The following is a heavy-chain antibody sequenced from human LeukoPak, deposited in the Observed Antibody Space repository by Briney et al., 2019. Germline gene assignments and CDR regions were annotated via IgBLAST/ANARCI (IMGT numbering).Heavy chain of an antibody. CDR1: GFTFRDYY. CDR3: AREVVIFPDYYYYGMDV. D-gene: IGHD3-9*01. J-gene: IGHJ6*02. V-gene: IGHV3-11*01. CDR2: ISRSGDTL. Sequence: PGGSLRLSCVASGFTFRDYYMTWIRQAPGKGLEWISYISRSGDTLYYADSVEGRFTISRDNAKNSLYLQMDSLRAEDTAVYYCAREVVIFPDYYYYGMDVWGRGTTVTVSS.